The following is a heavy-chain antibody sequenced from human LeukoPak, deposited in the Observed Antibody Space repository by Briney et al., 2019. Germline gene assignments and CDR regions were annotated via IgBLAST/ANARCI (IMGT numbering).Heavy chain of an antibody. CDR3: AKDRRGPKSYYYFYYMDV. CDR2: INPSGGGT. D-gene: IGHD3-16*01. J-gene: IGHJ6*03. V-gene: IGHV1-2*02. CDR1: GYTFSDFY. Sequence: ASVKVCCKASGYTFSDFYIHWVRQAPGQGLEWVGWINPSGGGTNYAPQFQGRVTMARDTSISTAYMELSRLTSDDTAVYYCAKDRRGPKSYYYFYYMDVWGKGTTVTVSS.